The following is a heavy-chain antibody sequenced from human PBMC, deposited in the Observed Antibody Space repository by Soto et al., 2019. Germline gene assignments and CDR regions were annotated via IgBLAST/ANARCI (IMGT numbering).Heavy chain of an antibody. J-gene: IGHJ4*02. D-gene: IGHD6-13*01. V-gene: IGHV3-21*01. CDR1: GFTFTSDS. Sequence: GGSLRLSCEASGFTFTSDSMTWVRQAPGKGLEWVSSISSHGRDIFYADSVKGRFTISRDDAEKSLYLQMNSLRAEDTALYYCAREPQGIAAALDYWGQGTLVTVSS. CDR3: AREPQGIAAALDY. CDR2: ISSHGRDI.